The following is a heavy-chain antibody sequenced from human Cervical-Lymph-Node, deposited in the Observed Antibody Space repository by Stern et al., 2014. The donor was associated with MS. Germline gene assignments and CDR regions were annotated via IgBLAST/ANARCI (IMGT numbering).Heavy chain of an antibody. Sequence: VQLVESGAEVKKPGASVKVSCKASGYTFTTYGISWVRQAPGQGLEWMGWISAYNGNTNHAQKSQDRVIMTTDTSTGTAYMELRSLRSDDTAVYYCARDGGTTDHNWYDPWGQGTLVTVSS. V-gene: IGHV1-18*01. CDR3: ARDGGTTDHNWYDP. J-gene: IGHJ5*02. CDR1: GYTFTTYG. D-gene: IGHD3-16*01. CDR2: ISAYNGNT.